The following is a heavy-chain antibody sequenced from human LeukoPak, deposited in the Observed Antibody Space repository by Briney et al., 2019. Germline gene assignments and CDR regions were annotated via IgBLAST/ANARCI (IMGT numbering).Heavy chain of an antibody. CDR2: IYSGGST. J-gene: IGHJ4*02. V-gene: IGHV3-66*01. D-gene: IGHD1-26*01. Sequence: GSLRLSRAASGFTVSSNYMSSVRQAPGNGLGWVSVIYSGGSTYYADSVKGRFTISRDNSKNTLYLQMNSLRAEDTAVYYCAREVGATNFDYWGQGTLVTVSS. CDR3: AREVGATNFDY. CDR1: GFTVSSNY.